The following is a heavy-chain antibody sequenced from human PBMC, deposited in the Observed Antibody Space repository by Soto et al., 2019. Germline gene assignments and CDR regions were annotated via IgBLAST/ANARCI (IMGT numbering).Heavy chain of an antibody. CDR1: GGSISSSPYY. CDR2: IYYSGTT. V-gene: IGHV4-39*01. D-gene: IGHD3-22*01. Sequence: PXETLSLTCSVSGGSISSSPYYWGWIRQPPGKGLEWLGTIYYSGTTSYNPSLKSRVIISVDTSNNQLFLKLRSVTAADTAVYYCARHRQYYDTSGYQQRYFDYWGQGTQVTVSS. CDR3: ARHRQYYDTSGYQQRYFDY. J-gene: IGHJ4*02.